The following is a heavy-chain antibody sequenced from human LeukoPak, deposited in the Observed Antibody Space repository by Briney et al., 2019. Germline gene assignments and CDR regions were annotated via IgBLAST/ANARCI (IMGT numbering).Heavy chain of an antibody. CDR1: GFTFSNYA. V-gene: IGHV3-23*01. CDR3: ARYLVRGVIIAYFDY. CDR2: ISGSGGST. J-gene: IGHJ4*02. D-gene: IGHD3-10*01. Sequence: GGSLRLSCAASGFTFSNYAMSWVPQAPGKGLEWVSGISGSGGSTDYADSVKGRFTISRDNSKSTLYLQMNSLRAEDTATYYCARYLVRGVIIAYFDYWGQGTLVTVSS.